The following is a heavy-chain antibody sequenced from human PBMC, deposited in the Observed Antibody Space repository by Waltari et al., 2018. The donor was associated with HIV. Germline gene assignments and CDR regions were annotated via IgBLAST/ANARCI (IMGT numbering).Heavy chain of an antibody. CDR3: ASPDTTMVHGHYYFYHMDV. J-gene: IGHJ6*02. CDR1: GFTVRSNY. V-gene: IGHV3-66*01. Sequence: EVQLVESGGGLVQPGGSLSLSCAASGFTVRSNYMSWVRQAPGKGLEWVSLIYTGGSTYYADSVKGRFTISRDNSKNTLYLQMNSLRAEDTAVYYCASPDTTMVHGHYYFYHMDVWGQGTTVTVSS. CDR2: IYTGGST. D-gene: IGHD5-18*01.